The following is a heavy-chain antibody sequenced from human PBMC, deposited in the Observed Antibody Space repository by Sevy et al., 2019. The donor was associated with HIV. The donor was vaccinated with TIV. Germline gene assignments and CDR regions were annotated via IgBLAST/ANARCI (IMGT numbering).Heavy chain of an antibody. V-gene: IGHV3-11*01. Sequence: GGSLRLSCAASGFTFSDYYMSWIRQAPGKGLEWVSYISRSGSTINYADSVKGGFTITRDNAKNALYLQINSRRAEDTAVYYCARENTMIEEPGWFDPWGQGTLVTVSS. J-gene: IGHJ5*02. D-gene: IGHD3-22*01. CDR3: ARENTMIEEPGWFDP. CDR1: GFTFSDYY. CDR2: ISRSGSTI.